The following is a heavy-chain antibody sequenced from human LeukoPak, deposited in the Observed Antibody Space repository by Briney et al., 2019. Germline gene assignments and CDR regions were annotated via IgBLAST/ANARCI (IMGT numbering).Heavy chain of an antibody. Sequence: GGSLRLSCAASGFTFSSYGMHWVRQAPGKGLEWVAVISYDGSNTYYADSVKGRFTISRDNSKNTLYLQMNSLRTEDTALFYCAKDRDTSGWRYFDYWGQGTLVTVSS. J-gene: IGHJ4*02. CDR2: ISYDGSNT. CDR1: GFTFSSYG. V-gene: IGHV3-30*18. D-gene: IGHD6-19*01. CDR3: AKDRDTSGWRYFDY.